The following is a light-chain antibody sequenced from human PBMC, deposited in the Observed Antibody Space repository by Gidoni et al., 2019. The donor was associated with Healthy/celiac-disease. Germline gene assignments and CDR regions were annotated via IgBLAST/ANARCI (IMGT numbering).Light chain of an antibody. CDR1: QSISSW. CDR3: QQYNSYAQWT. CDR2: DAS. Sequence: DIHLTQSPSTLSASVGDRVTITCRASQSISSWLAWYQQKPGKAPKLLIYDASSLESGVPSRLSGSGSGKEFNLTISSMQPDDFATYYCQQYNSYAQWTFGQGTKVEIK. J-gene: IGKJ1*01. V-gene: IGKV1-5*01.